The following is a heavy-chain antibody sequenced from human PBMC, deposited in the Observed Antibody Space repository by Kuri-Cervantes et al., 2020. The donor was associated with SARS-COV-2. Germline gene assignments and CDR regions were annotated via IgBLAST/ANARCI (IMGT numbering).Heavy chain of an antibody. CDR1: GGTFSSYA. V-gene: IGHV1-69*13. Sequence: SVKVSCKASGGTFSSYAISWVRQAPGQGLEWMGGIIPIFGTANYAQKFQGRVTITADESTSTAYMELSSLRSEDTAVYYCAREGIGVPAATKDYYFDYWGQGTLVTVSS. CDR2: IIPIFGTA. CDR3: AREGIGVPAATKDYYFDY. D-gene: IGHD2-2*01. J-gene: IGHJ4*02.